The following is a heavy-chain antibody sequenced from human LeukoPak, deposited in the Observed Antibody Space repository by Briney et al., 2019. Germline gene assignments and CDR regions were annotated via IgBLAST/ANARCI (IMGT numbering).Heavy chain of an antibody. CDR1: GFTFSYYA. CDR2: LYGSGGVT. CDR3: AKARGPAATHPDY. J-gene: IGHJ4*02. Sequence: PGGSLRLSCAASGFTFSYYAMTWVRQAPGKGLERVSALYGSGGVTFYADSVKGRFTISRDDSKNTLYLQMNSLRAGDTAVYYCAKARGPAATHPDYWGQGTLVTVSS. V-gene: IGHV3-23*01. D-gene: IGHD6-25*01.